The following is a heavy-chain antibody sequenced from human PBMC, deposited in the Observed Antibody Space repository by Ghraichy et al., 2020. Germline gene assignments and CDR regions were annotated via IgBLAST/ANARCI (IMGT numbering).Heavy chain of an antibody. CDR2: ISAYNGNT. D-gene: IGHD2-15*01. CDR3: ARVMRTSSCSSGSYGMDV. V-gene: IGHV1-18*01. CDR1: GYTFTTYV. Sequence: ASVKVSCKASGYTFTTYVISWVRQAPGQGLEWMGWISAYNGNTFYAQKLQGRVTMTTDTSTSTAYMELRSLRSDDTAVYYCARVMRTSSCSSGSYGMDVWGQGGTVTVSS. J-gene: IGHJ6*02.